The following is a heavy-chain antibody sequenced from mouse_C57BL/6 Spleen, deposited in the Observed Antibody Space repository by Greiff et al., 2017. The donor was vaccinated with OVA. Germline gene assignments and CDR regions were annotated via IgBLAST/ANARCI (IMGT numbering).Heavy chain of an antibody. V-gene: IGHV1-52*01. J-gene: IGHJ3*01. CDR2: IDPSDSET. CDR1: GYTFTSYW. D-gene: IGHD1-1*01. Sequence: QVQLQQPGAELVRPGSSVKLSCKASGYTFTSYWMHWVKQRPIQGLEWIGNIDPSDSETHYNQKFKDKATLTVDKSSSTAYMQLSSLTSEDSAVYYCARSVYYGTPWFAYWGQGTLVTVSA. CDR3: ARSVYYGTPWFAY.